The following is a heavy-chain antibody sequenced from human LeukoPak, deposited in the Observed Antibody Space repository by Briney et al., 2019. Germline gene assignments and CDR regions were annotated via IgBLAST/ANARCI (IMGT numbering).Heavy chain of an antibody. CDR1: RFTSSNYW. J-gene: IGHJ5*02. Sequence: GGSLRLSCAASRFTSSNYWMTWVRQAPGRGLEWVASINLDGSEKFYVDSVKGRFTISRDNPKNSLYLQMNSLRPEDTAVYYCARDPPRRYDLWGQGTLVTVSS. CDR2: INLDGSEK. V-gene: IGHV3-7*01. CDR3: ARDPPRRYDL.